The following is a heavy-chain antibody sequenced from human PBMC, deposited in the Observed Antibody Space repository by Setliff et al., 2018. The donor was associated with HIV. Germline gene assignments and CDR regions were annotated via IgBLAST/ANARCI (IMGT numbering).Heavy chain of an antibody. Sequence: ASVKVSCKASGYTFTSYSIHWVRQAPGQRLEWMGWINAGDGNTKYSQKFQGRVTITRDASASTAYMELSSLRSEDTAVYYCARDRKQLWIYYFDYWGQGTLVTVSS. V-gene: IGHV1-3*01. CDR3: ARDRKQLWIYYFDY. CDR2: INAGDGNT. CDR1: GYTFTSYS. J-gene: IGHJ4*02. D-gene: IGHD5-18*01.